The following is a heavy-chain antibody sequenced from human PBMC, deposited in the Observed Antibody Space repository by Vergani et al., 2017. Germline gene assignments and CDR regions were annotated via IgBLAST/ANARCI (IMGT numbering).Heavy chain of an antibody. CDR3: AKDSSIVVVYGWYFDL. D-gene: IGHD3-22*01. Sequence: EVQLLESGGGLVQPGGSLGLSFAASGFTFGSNAMSWVPRAPGKGLEWVSAISGSGGSTSYADSVKGRFTIARDNSKNTLYLQMNSLRAEDTAVYYCAKDSSIVVVYGWYFDLWGRGTLVTVSS. CDR1: GFTFGSNA. J-gene: IGHJ2*01. CDR2: ISGSGGST. V-gene: IGHV3-23*01.